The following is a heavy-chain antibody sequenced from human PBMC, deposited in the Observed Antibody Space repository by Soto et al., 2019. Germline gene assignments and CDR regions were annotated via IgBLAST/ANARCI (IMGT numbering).Heavy chain of an antibody. J-gene: IGHJ3*01. D-gene: IGHD6-13*01. Sequence: ASVKVSCKASGYTFTSYGISWVRQAPGQGLEWMGWISAYNGNTNYAQKLQGRVTMTTDTSTSTAYMELRSLRSDDTAVYYCACDSGIADREAFDFSSQRTMVIGSS. CDR2: ISAYNGNT. CDR1: GYTFTSYG. V-gene: IGHV1-18*01. CDR3: ACDSGIADREAFDF.